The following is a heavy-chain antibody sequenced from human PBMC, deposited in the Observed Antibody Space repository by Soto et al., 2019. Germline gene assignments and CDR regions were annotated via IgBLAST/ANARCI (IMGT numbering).Heavy chain of an antibody. D-gene: IGHD5-18*01. J-gene: IGHJ4*02. CDR1: GYSFLNYW. CDR3: ARHIVDTSTTASFNY. V-gene: IGHV5-51*01. Sequence: GESLKISCKTSGYSFLNYWIGWVRQVPGKGLEWMGIIYPGDSDARYSPSFQGQVTISADKSISTVYLQWSSLKASDTAMYYCARHIVDTSTTASFNYWGQGTQVTVSS. CDR2: IYPGDSDA.